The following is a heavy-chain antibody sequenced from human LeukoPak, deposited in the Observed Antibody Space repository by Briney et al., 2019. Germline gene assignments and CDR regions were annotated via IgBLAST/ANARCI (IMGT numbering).Heavy chain of an antibody. J-gene: IGHJ4*02. CDR3: ARLRDGRDVYFDY. CDR2: VRYDGTNK. D-gene: IGHD5-24*01. CDR1: GFTFSSYG. V-gene: IGHV3-30*02. Sequence: GGSLRLSCAASGFTFSSYGMNWFRQAPGKGLEWVAFVRYDGTNKYYTDSVKGRFSISRDNSKNTLYLQMNSLRAEDTAVYYCARLRDGRDVYFDYWGQGTLDTVSS.